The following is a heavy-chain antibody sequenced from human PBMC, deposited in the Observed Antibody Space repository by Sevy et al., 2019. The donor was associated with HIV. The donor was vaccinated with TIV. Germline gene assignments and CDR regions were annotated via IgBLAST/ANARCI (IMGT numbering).Heavy chain of an antibody. Sequence: GGSLRLSCAASGFTFSDYYMSWIRQAPGKGLEWVSYISTSSSYTNYAHSVKGRFTISRDNAKSSLYLHMNSLRAEDTAVYYCARARYTSGWGYFDYWGQGTLVTVSS. CDR3: ARARYTSGWGYFDY. V-gene: IGHV3-11*06. CDR1: GFTFSDYY. J-gene: IGHJ4*02. D-gene: IGHD6-19*01. CDR2: ISTSSSYT.